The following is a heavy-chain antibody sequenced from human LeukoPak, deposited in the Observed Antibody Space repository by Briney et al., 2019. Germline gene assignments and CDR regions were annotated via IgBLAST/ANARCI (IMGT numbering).Heavy chain of an antibody. V-gene: IGHV1-69*13. CDR2: IIPILGSA. CDR1: GGTFSNYA. J-gene: IGHJ4*02. Sequence: GASVKVSCKASGGTFSNYAISWVRQATGQGLEWMGGIIPILGSANYAQKFQGRIRITADESTTTAYMDLSSLRSEDTAVYYCAPTGYCSNTNCYVGDYWGQGTLVTVSS. CDR3: APTGYCSNTNCYVGDY. D-gene: IGHD2-2*01.